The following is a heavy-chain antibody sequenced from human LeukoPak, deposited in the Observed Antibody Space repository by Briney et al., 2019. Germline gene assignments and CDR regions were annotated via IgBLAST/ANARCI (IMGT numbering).Heavy chain of an antibody. CDR2: ISAYNGST. D-gene: IGHD6-13*01. CDR3: ARVRMLDSSSWYDGAPRSPPGNYYYMDV. CDR1: GYTFTSYG. Sequence: ASVKVSCKASGYTFTSYGISWVRQAPGQGLEWMGWISAYNGSTNYAQKLQGRVTMTTDTSTSTAYMELRSLRSDDTAVYYCARVRMLDSSSWYDGAPRSPPGNYYYMDVWGKGTTVTVSS. V-gene: IGHV1-18*01. J-gene: IGHJ6*03.